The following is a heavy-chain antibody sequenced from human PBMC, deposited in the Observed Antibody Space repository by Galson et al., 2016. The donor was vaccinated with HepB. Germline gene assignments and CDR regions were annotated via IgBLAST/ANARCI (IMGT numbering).Heavy chain of an antibody. CDR1: GGSIRNGDFY. D-gene: IGHD3-9*01. J-gene: IGHJ4*02. Sequence: PLSLTCSVSGGSIRNGDFYWSWIRQPPGKGLEWIGNIYYSEDAFFNESLKSRATISLDTSKDQFSLRLTSVTAADTAVYFCARLRYLDWFFDYWGPGTLVTVSS. CDR2: IYYSEDA. V-gene: IGHV4-30-4*01. CDR3: ARLRYLDWFFDY.